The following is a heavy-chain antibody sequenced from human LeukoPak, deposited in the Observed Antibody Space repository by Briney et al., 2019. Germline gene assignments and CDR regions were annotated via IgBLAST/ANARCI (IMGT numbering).Heavy chain of an antibody. CDR2: ISYDGSNK. D-gene: IGHD6-13*01. J-gene: IGHJ4*02. Sequence: GGSRRLSCAASGFTFSSYGMPWVRQAPGKGREGGAVISYDGSNKYYADSVKGRFTISRDNSKNTLYLQMNSLRAEDTAVYYCANDPPRYSSSGFDYWGQGTLVTVSS. CDR1: GFTFSSYG. CDR3: ANDPPRYSSSGFDY. V-gene: IGHV3-30*18.